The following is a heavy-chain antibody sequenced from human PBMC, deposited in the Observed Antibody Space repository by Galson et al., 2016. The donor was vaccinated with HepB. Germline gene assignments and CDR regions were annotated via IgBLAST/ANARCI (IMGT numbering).Heavy chain of an antibody. D-gene: IGHD1-26*01. Sequence: PALVKPTQTLTLACSFSGFSLNTSGVGVGWIRQPPGKALEWLALIYWDDDKRYSPSLKSRLTIAKDTSKNQVVLTMTNMDPVDTATYYCALSRPGSFSGYWGQGTLVTVSS. CDR1: GFSLNTSGVG. J-gene: IGHJ4*02. CDR2: IYWDDDK. CDR3: ALSRPGSFSGY. V-gene: IGHV2-5*02.